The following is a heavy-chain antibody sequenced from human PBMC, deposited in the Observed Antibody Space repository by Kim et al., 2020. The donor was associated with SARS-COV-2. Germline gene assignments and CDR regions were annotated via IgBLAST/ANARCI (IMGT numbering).Heavy chain of an antibody. D-gene: IGHD2-2*01. CDR2: INQNGGT. V-gene: IGHV4-34*01. CDR1: GGSFSGYY. CDR3: AILTRPRRNYYYHDIDV. Sequence: SETLSLTCTVHGGSFSGYYWSWIRQPPGKGLECIGEINQNGGTNYNPSLKSRVTITIDTSKNQFSLKLSSVTAADTGVYYCAILTRPRRNYYYHDIDVWGQGTMVTVSS. J-gene: IGHJ6*02.